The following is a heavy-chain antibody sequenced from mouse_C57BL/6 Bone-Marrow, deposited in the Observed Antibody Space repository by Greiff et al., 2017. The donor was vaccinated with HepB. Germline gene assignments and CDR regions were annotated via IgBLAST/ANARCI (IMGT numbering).Heavy chain of an antibody. CDR3: ARIGNYYGSSYWYFDV. V-gene: IGHV1-26*01. CDR1: GYTFTDYY. CDR2: INPNNGGT. D-gene: IGHD1-1*01. Sequence: EVQLVESGPELVKPGASVKISCKASGYTFTDYYMNWVKQSHGKSLEWIGDINPNNGGTSYNQKFKGKATLTVDKSSSTAYMELRSLTSEDSAVYYCARIGNYYGSSYWYFDVWGTGTTVTVSS. J-gene: IGHJ1*03.